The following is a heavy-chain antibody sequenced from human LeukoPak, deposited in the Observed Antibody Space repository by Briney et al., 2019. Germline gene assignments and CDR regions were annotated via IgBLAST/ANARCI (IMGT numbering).Heavy chain of an antibody. D-gene: IGHD2-2*01. Sequence: GGSLRLSCVASGFTFRSYSMNWVRQAPGKGLEWVSYISSTSGTIYYADSMKGRFTISRDNAKNSLYLQMNGLRAEDTAVYYCARELVVPAAISSYDAFDIWGQGTMVIVSS. V-gene: IGHV3-48*04. J-gene: IGHJ3*02. CDR1: GFTFRSYS. CDR2: ISSTSGTI. CDR3: ARELVVPAAISSYDAFDI.